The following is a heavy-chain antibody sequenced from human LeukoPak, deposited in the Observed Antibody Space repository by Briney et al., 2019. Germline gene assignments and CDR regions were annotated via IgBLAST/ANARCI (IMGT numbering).Heavy chain of an antibody. J-gene: IGHJ4*02. CDR2: IYHSGST. CDR3: ARYSRDLRHRTPIDY. Sequence: SSETLSLTCTVSGGSISSSYYWGWIRQPPGKGLEWIGSIYHSGSTYYNPSLKSRVTISVDTSKNQFSLKLSSVTAADTAVYYCARYSRDLRHRTPIDYWGQGTLVTVSS. CDR1: GGSISSSYY. D-gene: IGHD2-21*01. V-gene: IGHV4-38-2*02.